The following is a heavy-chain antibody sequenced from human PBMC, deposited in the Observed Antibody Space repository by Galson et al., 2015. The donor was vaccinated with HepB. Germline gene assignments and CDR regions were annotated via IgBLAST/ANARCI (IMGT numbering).Heavy chain of an antibody. J-gene: IGHJ4*02. CDR1: GFTFSTYG. V-gene: IGHV3-23*01. Sequence: SLRLSCAASGFTFSTYGMSWVRQAPGKGLEWVSAIGGSGGSRNYADSVKGRFTISRDNSKNTVYLQMNSLRAEDTAVYYCAKVSGSYFLEYWGQGTLVTVSS. D-gene: IGHD1-26*01. CDR3: AKVSGSYFLEY. CDR2: IGGSGGSR.